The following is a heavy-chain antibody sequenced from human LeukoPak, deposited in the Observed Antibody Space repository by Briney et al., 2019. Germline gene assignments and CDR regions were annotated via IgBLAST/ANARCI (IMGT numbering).Heavy chain of an antibody. V-gene: IGHV5-51*01. J-gene: IGHJ4*02. CDR3: ASSYYDSSGYLIWDY. CDR2: IYPGDSDT. Sequence: GESLKISCKGSGYSFTSYWIGWVRQMPGKGLEWMGIIYPGDSDTRYSPSFQGQVTTSADKSISTAYLQWSSLKASDTAMYYCASSYYDSSGYLIWDYWGQGTLVTVSS. CDR1: GYSFTSYW. D-gene: IGHD3-22*01.